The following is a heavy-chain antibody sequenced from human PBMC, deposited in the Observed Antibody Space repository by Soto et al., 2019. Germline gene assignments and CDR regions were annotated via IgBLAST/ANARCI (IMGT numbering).Heavy chain of an antibody. CDR1: GGTFRTSA. D-gene: IGHD3-3*02. CDR3: ARDKDRQQLGGNYYYIMDV. J-gene: IGHJ6*01. V-gene: IGHV1-69*12. Sequence: QVQLVQSGAEVKKPGSSVKVSCKTSGGTFRTSAISWVRQAPGQGLEWMGGIMPVFPTPDYAQKFQGRVTITADESTGTAYMELSRLRSEDTAVYSCARDKDRQQLGGNYYYIMDVWGQGTTVTVSS. CDR2: IMPVFPTP.